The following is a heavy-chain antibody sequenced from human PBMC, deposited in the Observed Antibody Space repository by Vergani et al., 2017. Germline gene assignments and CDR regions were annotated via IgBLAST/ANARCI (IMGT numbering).Heavy chain of an antibody. CDR2: INPSGGST. J-gene: IGHJ4*02. CDR3: ARDSTRLGLFDY. CDR1: GYTFTGYY. Sequence: QVQLVQSGAEVKKPGASVKVSCKASGYTFTGYYMHWVRQAPGQGLEWMGIINPSGGSTSYAQKFQGRVTMTRDTSTSTVYMELSSLRSEDTAVYYCARDSTRLGLFDYWGQGTLVTVSS. D-gene: IGHD3-10*02. V-gene: IGHV1-46*03.